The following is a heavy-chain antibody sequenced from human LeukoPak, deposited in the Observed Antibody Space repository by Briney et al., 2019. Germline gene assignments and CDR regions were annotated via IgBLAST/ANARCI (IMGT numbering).Heavy chain of an antibody. CDR1: GYIFTTYY. CDR2: INPSGGST. V-gene: IGHV1-46*01. D-gene: IGHD3-10*01. J-gene: IGHJ5*02. Sequence: ASVKVSCKASGYIFTTYYMHWVRQAPGQGLEWMGIINPSGGSTSYAQKFQGRVTMTRDTSTSTVYMELSSLRSEDTAVYYCARVSGSGSYYNPWGQGTLVTVSS. CDR3: ARVSGSGSYYNP.